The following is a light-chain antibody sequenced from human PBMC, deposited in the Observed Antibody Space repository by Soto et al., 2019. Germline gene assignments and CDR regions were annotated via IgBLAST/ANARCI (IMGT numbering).Light chain of an antibody. Sequence: DIRMTQSPSSLSASVGDRVTITCRASQSISTYLNWYQQKAGGAPKLLIYAASSLQSGVPSRFSGSGSGTDFTLTISNLQPEHFAPYYCQQSYTSSTFGPGTKVDIK. J-gene: IGKJ3*01. CDR1: QSISTY. CDR2: AAS. V-gene: IGKV1-39*01. CDR3: QQSYTSST.